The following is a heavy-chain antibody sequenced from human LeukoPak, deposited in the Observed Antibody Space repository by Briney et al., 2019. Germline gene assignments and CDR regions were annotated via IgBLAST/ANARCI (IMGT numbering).Heavy chain of an antibody. CDR1: GFTFGDYA. CDR3: ARDSPERGYSYGPLDNYFDY. V-gene: IGHV3-7*01. Sequence: GGSLRLSCTASGFTFGDYAMTWVRQAPGKGLEWVANIKQDGSEKYYVDSVKGRFTISRDNAKNSLYLQMNFLRAEDTAVYYCARDSPERGYSYGPLDNYFDYWGQGTLVTVSS. D-gene: IGHD5-18*01. J-gene: IGHJ4*02. CDR2: IKQDGSEK.